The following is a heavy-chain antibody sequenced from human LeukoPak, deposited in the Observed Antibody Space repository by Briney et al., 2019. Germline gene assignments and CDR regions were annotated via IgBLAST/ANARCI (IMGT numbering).Heavy chain of an antibody. CDR3: ARHQAQAIVGEAGFDY. D-gene: IGHD1-26*01. Sequence: SETLSLTCTVSGGSISSYYWSWIRQPPGKGLEWIGYIYYSGSTNYNPSLKSRVTISVDTSKNQSSLKLSSVTAADTAVYYCARHQAQAIVGEAGFDYWGQGTLVTVSS. J-gene: IGHJ4*02. CDR1: GGSISSYY. CDR2: IYYSGST. V-gene: IGHV4-59*08.